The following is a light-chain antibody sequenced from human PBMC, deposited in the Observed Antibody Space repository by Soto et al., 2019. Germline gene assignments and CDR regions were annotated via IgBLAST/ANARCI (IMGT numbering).Light chain of an antibody. CDR2: EAS. V-gene: IGKV1-27*01. CDR3: QNFDSAPQT. J-gene: IGKJ1*01. CDR1: QRIRHY. Sequence: DIQMTQSPSSLSASLGDRVTITCPPSQRIRHYIAWYQQKPGKVPKLLIYEASNLQSGVPSRFRGGGSGTEFTLTISSLQPEDVATYYCQNFDSAPQTFGQGTKVDI.